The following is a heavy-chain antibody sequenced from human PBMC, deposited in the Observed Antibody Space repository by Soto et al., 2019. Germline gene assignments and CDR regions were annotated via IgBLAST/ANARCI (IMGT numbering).Heavy chain of an antibody. CDR2: IGYDGNNK. Sequence: QVQLVESGGGWVQPGRSLRLSCEATGFSFTTYGMHWVRQAPGKGLEWVAVIGYDGNNKYYADSVEGRFTISRDNSKNTVELQMKSLRGDDTAVYYCARGGVTGIVGIFGSPLDIWGQGTVVTVSS. CDR1: GFSFTTYG. CDR3: ARGGVTGIVGIFGSPLDI. J-gene: IGHJ3*02. D-gene: IGHD1-1*01. V-gene: IGHV3-33*01.